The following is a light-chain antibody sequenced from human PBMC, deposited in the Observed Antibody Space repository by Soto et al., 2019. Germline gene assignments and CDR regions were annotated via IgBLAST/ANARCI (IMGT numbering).Light chain of an antibody. CDR3: QEYSSKFRT. CDR1: QSINTW. Sequence: DIQLTQSPSTLSASVGDRVTLTCRASQSINTWLAWYQQKPGKAPRLLIYDAPSLESGVPSRFSGRGAGTAFTLIISSLQPEDCAAYFCQEYSSKFRTFGHGTKVEI. CDR2: DAP. V-gene: IGKV1-5*01. J-gene: IGKJ1*01.